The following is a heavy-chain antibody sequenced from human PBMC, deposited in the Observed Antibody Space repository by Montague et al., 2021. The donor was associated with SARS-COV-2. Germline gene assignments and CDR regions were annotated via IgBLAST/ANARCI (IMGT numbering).Heavy chain of an antibody. CDR2: VDPGNLHI. V-gene: IGHV5-51*01. J-gene: IGHJ3*01. CDR1: GNNFGTRW. D-gene: IGHD2-15*01. Sequence: QSGAEVKKPEESLKISCKDSGNNFGTRWIGWVRQMPGKGLEWVALVDPGNLHISYNPSLEGRVSISVDKSMTTAYLQWNSLKASDTAIYYCTRHSGGGPGGFDVGGQGKVVTVCS. CDR3: TRHSGGGPGGFDV.